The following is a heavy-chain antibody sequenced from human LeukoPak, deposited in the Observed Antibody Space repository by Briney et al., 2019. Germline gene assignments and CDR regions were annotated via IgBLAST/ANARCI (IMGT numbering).Heavy chain of an antibody. D-gene: IGHD1-26*01. Sequence: GGSLRLSCAASGFTFSTYSMNWVRQTPEKGLEWVSSINTRSNYIYYADSVKGRFTISRDNAKNLVYLQMNSLRVEDTALYYCAKDRGGSSELGDAFDVWGQGTMVRVSS. CDR3: AKDRGGSSELGDAFDV. CDR2: INTRSNYI. V-gene: IGHV3-21*04. CDR1: GFTFSTYS. J-gene: IGHJ3*01.